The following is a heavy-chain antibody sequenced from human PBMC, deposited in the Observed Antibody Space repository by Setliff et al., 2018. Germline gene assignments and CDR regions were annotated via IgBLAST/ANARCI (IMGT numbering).Heavy chain of an antibody. CDR1: GFTFKSYT. J-gene: IGHJ4*02. V-gene: IGHV3-48*01. D-gene: IGHD3-10*01. CDR2: ITSSNII. Sequence: LSLSCAASGFTFKSYTIDWVRQAPGKGLEWVSYITSSNIIYYADSVRGRFTISRDNAKNSLDLQMNSLRVEDTAVYYWAREPVEPSQYFHYKRGYYDYWGQGTLVTVSS. CDR3: AREPVEPSQYFHYKRGYYDY.